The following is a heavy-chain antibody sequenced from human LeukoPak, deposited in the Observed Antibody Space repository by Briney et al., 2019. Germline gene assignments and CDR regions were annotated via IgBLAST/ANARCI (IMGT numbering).Heavy chain of an antibody. Sequence: GGSLRLSCAASGFNFSSYAMHWVRQAPGKGLEWVAVISYDGSNKYYADSVKGRFTISRDNSKNTLYLQMNSLRAEDTAVYYCARGKGFYYYGMDVWGQGTTVTVSS. V-gene: IGHV3-30-3*01. CDR1: GFNFSSYA. CDR2: ISYDGSNK. J-gene: IGHJ6*02. CDR3: ARGKGFYYYGMDV.